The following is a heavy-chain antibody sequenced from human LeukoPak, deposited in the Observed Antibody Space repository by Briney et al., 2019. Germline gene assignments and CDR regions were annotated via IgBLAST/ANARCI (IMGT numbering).Heavy chain of an antibody. J-gene: IGHJ6*03. D-gene: IGHD3-10*01. CDR2: ISASDGST. CDR3: ARERVYYGSGSYYYGYYYMDV. Sequence: GGSLRLSCAASGFTFSNYAMTWVRQGPGKGLEWVSSISASDGSTDYADSVKGRLTISRDNAKNSLYLQMNSLRAEDTAVYYCARERVYYGSGSYYYGYYYMDVWGKGTTVTISS. CDR1: GFTFSNYA. V-gene: IGHV3-23*01.